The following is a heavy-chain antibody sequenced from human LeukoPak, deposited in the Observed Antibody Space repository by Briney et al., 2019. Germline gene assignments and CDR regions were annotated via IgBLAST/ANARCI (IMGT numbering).Heavy chain of an antibody. J-gene: IGHJ6*02. V-gene: IGHV1-3*01. Sequence: ASVKASCKASGYTFTSYAMHWVRQAPGQRLEWMGWINAGNGNTKYSQKFQGRVTITRDTSASTAYMELSSLRSEDTAVYYCARESDSSGYLGPYGMDVWGQGTTVTVSS. CDR2: INAGNGNT. CDR3: ARESDSSGYLGPYGMDV. CDR1: GYTFTSYA. D-gene: IGHD3-22*01.